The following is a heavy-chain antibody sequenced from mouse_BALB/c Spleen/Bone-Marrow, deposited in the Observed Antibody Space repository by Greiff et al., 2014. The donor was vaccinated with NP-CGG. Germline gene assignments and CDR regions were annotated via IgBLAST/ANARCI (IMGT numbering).Heavy chain of an antibody. V-gene: IGHV1S29*02. CDR3: ARGWLLSWFAY. CDR1: GYTFSDYN. CDR2: IYPYNGGT. J-gene: IGHJ3*01. D-gene: IGHD2-3*01. Sequence: EVQRVESGPELVKPGASVKISCKASGYTFSDYNMHWVKQSHGKSLEWIGNIYPYNGGTGYNQKLKRKATLTVDNSSSTAYMELRSLTSEDSAVYHCARGWLLSWFAYWGQGTLVTVSA.